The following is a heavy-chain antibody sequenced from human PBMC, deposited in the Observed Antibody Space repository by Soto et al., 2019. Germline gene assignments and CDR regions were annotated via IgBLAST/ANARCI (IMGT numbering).Heavy chain of an antibody. V-gene: IGHV3-30*18. D-gene: IGHD3-10*01. CDR2: ISSGGSDK. J-gene: IGHJ4*02. CDR1: VFTFSNYG. Sequence: LRLSCAASVFTFSNYGIHWGRQAPGKGLEWVAVISSGGSDKYYADSVKGRFTVSRDNSKNTVYLQMNSLRPEDTAVYHCAKDLGDYYGSGNYQLDYCGQGILVTFCS. CDR3: AKDLGDYYGSGNYQLDY.